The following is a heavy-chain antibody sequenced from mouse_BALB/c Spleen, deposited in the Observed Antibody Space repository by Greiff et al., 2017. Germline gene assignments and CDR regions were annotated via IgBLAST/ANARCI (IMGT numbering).Heavy chain of an antibody. J-gene: IGHJ4*01. CDR3: TRDYYGSSSYAMDY. Sequence: VQLQQPGAELVKPGASVKMSCKASGYTFTSYWMHWVKQRPGQGLEWIGTIDPSDSYTSYNQKFKGKATLTVDTSSSTAYMQLSSLTSEDSAVYYCTRDYYGSSSYAMDYWGQGTSVTVSS. V-gene: IGHV1S127*01. CDR2: IDPSDSYT. D-gene: IGHD1-1*01. CDR1: GYTFTSYW.